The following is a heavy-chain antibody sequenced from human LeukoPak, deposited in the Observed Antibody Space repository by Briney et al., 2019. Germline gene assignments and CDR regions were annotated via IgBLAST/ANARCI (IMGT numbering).Heavy chain of an antibody. Sequence: SGGSLRLSCAASGFTFDDYAMHWVRQAPGKGLEWVSGISWNSGSIGYADSVKGRFTISRDNAKNSLYLQMNSLRAEDMALHYCAKSAGSVAGPHDAFDIWGQGTMVTVSS. D-gene: IGHD6-19*01. CDR3: AKSAGSVAGPHDAFDI. J-gene: IGHJ3*02. V-gene: IGHV3-9*03. CDR1: GFTFDDYA. CDR2: ISWNSGSI.